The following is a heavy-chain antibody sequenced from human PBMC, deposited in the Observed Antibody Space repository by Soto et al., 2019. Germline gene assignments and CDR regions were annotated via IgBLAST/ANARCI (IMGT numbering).Heavy chain of an antibody. CDR3: ARLESSGYHLVDY. Sequence: GESLKISFKGSGYSFSSYWIGWVRQMPGKGLEWMGTIYPGDSETTYSPSFQGQVTISADKSIRTANLQWTSLKASATAMYYCARLESSGYHLVDYWGQGTLVTVSS. V-gene: IGHV5-51*01. CDR2: IYPGDSET. D-gene: IGHD3-22*01. J-gene: IGHJ4*02. CDR1: GYSFSSYW.